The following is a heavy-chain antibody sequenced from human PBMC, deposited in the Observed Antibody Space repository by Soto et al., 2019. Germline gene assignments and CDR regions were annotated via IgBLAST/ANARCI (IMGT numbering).Heavy chain of an antibody. D-gene: IGHD3-22*01. CDR1: GGSISSGGYY. Sequence: SETLSLTCTVSGGSISSGGYYWSWIRQHPGKGLEWIGYIYYSGSTYYNPSLKSRVTISVDTSKNQFSLKLSSVTAADTAVYYCASRTHYYDSSAILDRFDPWGQGTLVTVSS. CDR3: ASRTHYYDSSAILDRFDP. J-gene: IGHJ5*02. CDR2: IYYSGST. V-gene: IGHV4-31*03.